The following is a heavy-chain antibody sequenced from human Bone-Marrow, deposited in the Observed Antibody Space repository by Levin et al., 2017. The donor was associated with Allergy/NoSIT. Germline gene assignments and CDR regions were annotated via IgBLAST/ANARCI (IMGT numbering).Heavy chain of an antibody. V-gene: IGHV3-23*01. D-gene: IGHD3-10*01. J-gene: IGHJ3*02. CDR3: ARGAALFSVGGPFDM. CDR2: IISNGGSA. Sequence: GESLKISCAASGFTFSDYSMTWVRQAPGKGLEWVSSIISNGGSAYYADSMRARFTISRDNSKNTVSLQMNSLRADDMAVYYCARGAALFSVGGPFDMWGQGTLVTVSS. CDR1: GFTFSDYS.